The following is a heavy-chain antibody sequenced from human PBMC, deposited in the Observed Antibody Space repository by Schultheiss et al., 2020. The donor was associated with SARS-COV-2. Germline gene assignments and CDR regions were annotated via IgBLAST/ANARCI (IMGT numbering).Heavy chain of an antibody. CDR3: ARLQVWDKGPTANFDS. V-gene: IGHV4-59*01. CDR2: IFSSGNS. D-gene: IGHD1-26*01. CDR1: GGSISDYY. J-gene: IGHJ4*02. Sequence: GSLRLSCTVSGGSISDYYWSWIRQPPGKGLEWIGYIFSSGNSKYNPSLKSRVTISADTSKNQLSLTLNSVSAADTAVYYCARLQVWDKGPTANFDSWGRGSLVTVPQ.